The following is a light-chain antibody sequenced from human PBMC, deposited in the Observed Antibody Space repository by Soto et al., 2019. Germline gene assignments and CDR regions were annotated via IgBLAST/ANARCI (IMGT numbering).Light chain of an antibody. CDR2: DTS. Sequence: VVLTQSPGTLSLSPGERATLSCRASQSVGRRYLAWYQQKPGQAPRLLIYDTSDRASDIPDRFSGGGCETDFSLTISRLVPEDSAVYYCQHQGTFGGGTKVEIK. V-gene: IGKV3-20*01. J-gene: IGKJ4*01. CDR3: QHQGT. CDR1: QSVGRRY.